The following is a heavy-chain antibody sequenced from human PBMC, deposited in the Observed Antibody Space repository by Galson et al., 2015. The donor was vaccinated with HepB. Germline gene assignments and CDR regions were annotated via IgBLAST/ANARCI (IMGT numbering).Heavy chain of an antibody. CDR2: ISYDGSNK. D-gene: IGHD3-10*01. V-gene: IGHV3-30*18. Sequence: SLRLSCAASGFTFSSYGMHRVRQAPGKGLEWVAVISYDGSNKYYADSVKGRFTISRDNSKNTLYLQMNSLRAEDTAVYYCAKQYYYGSGSSLQHWGQGTLVTISS. CDR3: AKQYYYGSGSSLQH. CDR1: GFTFSSYG. J-gene: IGHJ1*01.